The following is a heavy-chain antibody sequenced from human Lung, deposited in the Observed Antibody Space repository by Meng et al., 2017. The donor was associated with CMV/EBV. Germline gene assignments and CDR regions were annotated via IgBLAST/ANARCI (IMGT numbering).Heavy chain of an antibody. J-gene: IGHJ4*02. Sequence: SXAASGFTFSSYSMSWVRQAPGKGLEWVSSITNGKNYIYYADSVKGRFTISRDNAKNSLYLQMNSLRAEDTAVYYCARDWGLRPADIDYWGQGTLVXVSS. CDR2: ITNGKNYI. V-gene: IGHV3-21*01. CDR1: GFTFSSYS. CDR3: ARDWGLRPADIDY. D-gene: IGHD2-21*02.